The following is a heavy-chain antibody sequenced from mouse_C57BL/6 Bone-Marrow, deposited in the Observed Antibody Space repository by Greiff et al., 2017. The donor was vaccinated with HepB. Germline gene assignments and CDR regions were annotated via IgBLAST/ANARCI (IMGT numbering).Heavy chain of an antibody. V-gene: IGHV1-81*01. J-gene: IGHJ3*01. CDR1: GYTFTSYG. D-gene: IGHD2-3*01. CDR3: ARWGWLLRPFAY. CDR2: IYPRSGNT. Sequence: VQLQQSGAELARPGASVKLSCKASGYTFTSYGISWVKQRTGQGLEWIGEIYPRSGNTYYNEKFKGKATLTADKSSSTAYMELRSLTSEDAAVYFCARWGWLLRPFAYWGQGTLVTVSA.